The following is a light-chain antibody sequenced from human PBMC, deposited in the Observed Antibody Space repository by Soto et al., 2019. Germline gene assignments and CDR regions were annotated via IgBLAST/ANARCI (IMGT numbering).Light chain of an antibody. CDR2: AAS. Sequence: AIQLTQSPTSLSASVGDSVPITSRASQDIRSDLGWYQQKPGKAPRLLIHAASSLESGVPSRFSGSASGTDFTLTISSLQPEDFATYYCQQCFISRAFGQGGIVDI. CDR1: QDIRSD. CDR3: QQCFISRA. V-gene: IGKV1-6*01. J-gene: IGKJ1*01.